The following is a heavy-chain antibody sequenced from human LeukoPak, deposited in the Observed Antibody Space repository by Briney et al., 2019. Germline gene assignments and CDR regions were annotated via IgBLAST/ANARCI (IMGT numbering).Heavy chain of an antibody. D-gene: IGHD6-19*01. V-gene: IGHV4-4*02. J-gene: IGHJ5*02. CDR1: GGSISSSNW. CDR3: ARSNAGYSSGWYGQNWFDP. CDR2: IYHSGST. Sequence: SETLSLTCAVSGGSISSSNWWSWVRQPPGKGLEWIGEIYHSGSTNYDPSLKSRVTISVDKSKNQFSLKLSPVTAADTSVYYYARSNAGYSSGWYGQNWFDPRGQGTLVTVSS.